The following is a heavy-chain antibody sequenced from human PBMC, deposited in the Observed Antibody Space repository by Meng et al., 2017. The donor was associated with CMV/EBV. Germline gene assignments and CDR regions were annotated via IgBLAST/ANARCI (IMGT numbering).Heavy chain of an antibody. Sequence: GGSLRLSCAASGFTFSAYYMSWIRQAPGKGLEWVSYISSSGSTIYYADSVKGRFTISRDNAKNSLYLQMNSLRAEDTAVYYCARVSGVRVFLEPYYYGMDVWGQGTTVTVSS. V-gene: IGHV3-11*01. J-gene: IGHJ6*02. CDR1: GFTFSAYY. CDR3: ARVSGVRVFLEPYYYGMDV. CDR2: ISSSGSTI. D-gene: IGHD3-3*01.